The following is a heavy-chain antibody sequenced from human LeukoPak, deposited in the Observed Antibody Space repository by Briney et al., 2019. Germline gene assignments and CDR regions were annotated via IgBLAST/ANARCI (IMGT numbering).Heavy chain of an antibody. CDR1: GGTFSSYA. V-gene: IGHV1-69*05. D-gene: IGHD3-22*01. J-gene: IGHJ4*02. CDR3: ARAPCVLCDYYDSSGYYYGYLDY. CDR2: IIPIFGTA. Sequence: ASVKVSCKASGGTFSSYAISWVRQAPGQGLEWMGGIIPIFGTANYAQKFQGRVTITTDESTSTAYMELSSLRSEDTAVYYCARAPCVLCDYYDSSGYYYGYLDYWGQGTLVTVSS.